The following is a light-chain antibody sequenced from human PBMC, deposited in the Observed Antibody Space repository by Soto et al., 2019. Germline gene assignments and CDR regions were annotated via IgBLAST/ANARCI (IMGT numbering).Light chain of an antibody. Sequence: EIVLTQSPGTLSLSPGERATLSCRASQSVSSSSLAWYQQKPGQAPRLLIYGASSRATDIPDRFSGSGSGTDFTLTISTLEPEDFAVYYCQQYGSSPSITFCQGTRLEIK. CDR2: GAS. CDR3: QQYGSSPSIT. CDR1: QSVSSSS. J-gene: IGKJ5*01. V-gene: IGKV3-20*01.